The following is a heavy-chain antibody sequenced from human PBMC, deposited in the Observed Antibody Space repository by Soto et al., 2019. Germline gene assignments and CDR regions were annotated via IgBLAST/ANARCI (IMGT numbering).Heavy chain of an antibody. D-gene: IGHD6-25*01. CDR2: ISYDVSNK. Sequence: PWGSLRLSCAASGFTFSSYGVHWVRQAPGKGLEWVAVISYDVSNKYYAESVKGRFTISRDNSKNTLYLQMNSLRAEDTAVYYCANGVAGFSGQTCEYWVQRTKVIVSA. J-gene: IGHJ4*02. CDR3: ANGVAGFSGQTCEY. CDR1: GFTFSSYG. V-gene: IGHV3-30*18.